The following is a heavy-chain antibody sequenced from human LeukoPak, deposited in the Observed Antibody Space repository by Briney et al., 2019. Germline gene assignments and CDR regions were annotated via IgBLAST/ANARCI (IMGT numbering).Heavy chain of an antibody. CDR1: GGSFSGYY. D-gene: IGHD6-13*01. J-gene: IGHJ4*02. CDR3: ARDSAADDY. V-gene: IGHV4-34*01. CDR2: INHSGST. Sequence: SETLSLTCAVYGGSFSGYYWSWIRQPPGKGLEWIGEINHSGSTNYNPSLKSRVTISVDTSKNQFSLKLSPVTAADTAVYYCARDSAADDYWGQGTLVTVSS.